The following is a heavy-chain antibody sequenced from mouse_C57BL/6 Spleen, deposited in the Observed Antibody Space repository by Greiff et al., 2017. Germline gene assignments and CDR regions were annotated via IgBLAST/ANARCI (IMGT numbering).Heavy chain of an antibody. V-gene: IGHV1-61*01. CDR1: GYTFTSYW. CDR3: TRSVCDGYPLDY. J-gene: IGHJ2*01. D-gene: IGHD2-3*01. CDR2: IYPSDSDT. Sequence: VQLQQSGAELVRPGSSVKLSCKASGYTFTSYWMDWVKQRPGQGLEWIGNIYPSDSDTYYNQKFKDKATLTVDKSSSTAYMQLSSLTSEDSAVYYCTRSVCDGYPLDYWGQGTTLTVSS.